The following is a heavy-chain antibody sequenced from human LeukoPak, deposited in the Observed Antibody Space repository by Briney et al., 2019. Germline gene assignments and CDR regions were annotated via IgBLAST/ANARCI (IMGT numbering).Heavy chain of an antibody. CDR1: GFSLSRNG. CDR3: AKTPTGIVGATELDY. V-gene: IGHV3-30*18. CDR2: ISYDGSNK. J-gene: IGHJ4*02. D-gene: IGHD1-26*01. Sequence: PGGSLRLSCATSGFSLSRNGMHWVRQAPGKGLGWVAVISYDGSNKYYADSVKGRFTISRDNSKNTLYLQMNSLRAEDTAVYYCAKTPTGIVGATELDYWGQGTLVTVSS.